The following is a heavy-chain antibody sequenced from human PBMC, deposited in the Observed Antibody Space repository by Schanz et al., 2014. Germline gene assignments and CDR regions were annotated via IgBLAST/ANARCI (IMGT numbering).Heavy chain of an antibody. Sequence: DVQLLESGGGLVQPGGSLRLSCAASGFTFSTYAMSWVRQAPGKGLEWVSAISGSGGSTYYADSVKGRFTISRDNSKNTLYLQMNTLRADDAAVYYCARDRGYCSGGSCLTFDYWGQGTLVTVSS. V-gene: IGHV3-23*01. D-gene: IGHD2-15*01. CDR1: GFTFSTYA. J-gene: IGHJ4*02. CDR3: ARDRGYCSGGSCLTFDY. CDR2: ISGSGGST.